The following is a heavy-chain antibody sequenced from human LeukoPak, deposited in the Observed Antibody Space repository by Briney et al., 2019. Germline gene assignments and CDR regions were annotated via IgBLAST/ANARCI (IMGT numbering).Heavy chain of an antibody. V-gene: IGHV1-18*01. CDR1: GGTFNSYG. CDR2: ISAYNGNT. D-gene: IGHD3-22*01. J-gene: IGHJ4*02. Sequence: ASVKVSCKASGGTFNSYGISWVRQAPGQGLEWMGWISAYNGNTNYAQKLQGRVTMTTDTSTSTAYMELSSLRSEDTAVYYCAKKRVRITMIVVVIPDSYYFDYWGQGTLVTVSS. CDR3: AKKRVRITMIVVVIPDSYYFDY.